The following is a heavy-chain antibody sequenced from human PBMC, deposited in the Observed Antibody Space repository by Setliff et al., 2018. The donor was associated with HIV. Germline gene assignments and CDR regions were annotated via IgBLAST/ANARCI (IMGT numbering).Heavy chain of an antibody. J-gene: IGHJ5*02. CDR1: GYTFTSYD. Sequence: ASVKVSCKASGYTFTSYDINWVRQATGQGLEWMGWMNPNSGNTGYAQKFQGRVTMTRNTSISTAYMELSSLRSEDTAVYYCARAGPAAEGYNWFDPWGQGTLVTVSS. CDR2: MNPNSGNT. D-gene: IGHD6-13*01. V-gene: IGHV1-8*02. CDR3: ARAGPAAEGYNWFDP.